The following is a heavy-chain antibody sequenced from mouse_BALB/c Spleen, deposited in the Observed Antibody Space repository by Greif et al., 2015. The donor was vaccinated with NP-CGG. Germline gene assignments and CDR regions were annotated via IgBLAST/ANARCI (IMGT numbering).Heavy chain of an antibody. V-gene: IGHV5-12*02. Sequence: EVKLQESGGGLVQPGGSLKLSCATSGFTFSDYYMYWVRQTPEKRLEWVAYISNGGGSTYYPDTVKGRFTISRDNAKNTLYLQMSRLKSEDTAMYYCARQVFRYDDAIDYWGQGTSVTVSS. CDR3: ARQVFRYDDAIDY. CDR2: ISNGGGST. J-gene: IGHJ4*01. CDR1: GFTFSDYY. D-gene: IGHD2-14*01.